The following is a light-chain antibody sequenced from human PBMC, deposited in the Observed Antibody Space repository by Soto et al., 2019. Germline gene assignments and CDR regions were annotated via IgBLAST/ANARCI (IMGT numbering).Light chain of an antibody. V-gene: IGLV1-51*01. J-gene: IGLJ3*02. CDR2: DDD. CDR3: GTWDSSLSGGV. Sequence: QSVMTQPPSVSAAPGQRVTISCSGSSSNIGGNSVSWYQQLPGTAPKLLIYDDDKRPSGIPDRFSGSKSGTAATLEITGLQTGDEADYYCGTWDSSLSGGVFGGGTKVTVL. CDR1: SSNIGGNS.